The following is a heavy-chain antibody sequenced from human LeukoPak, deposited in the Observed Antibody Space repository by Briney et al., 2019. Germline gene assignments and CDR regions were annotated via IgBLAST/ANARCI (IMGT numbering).Heavy chain of an antibody. J-gene: IGHJ6*02. Sequence: ASVKVSCTASGYTFTSYAMHWVRQAPGQRLEWMGWINAGNGNTKYSQKFQGRVTITRDTSASTAYMEPSSLRSEDTAVYYCARDPYYYYGMDVWGQGTTVTVSS. V-gene: IGHV1-3*01. CDR2: INAGNGNT. CDR3: ARDPYYYYGMDV. CDR1: GYTFTSYA.